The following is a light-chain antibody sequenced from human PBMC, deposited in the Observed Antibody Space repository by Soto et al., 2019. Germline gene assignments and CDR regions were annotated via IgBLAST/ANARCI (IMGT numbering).Light chain of an antibody. CDR2: DAS. V-gene: IGKV3D-20*01. J-gene: IGKJ4*01. CDR1: QSLSSSY. Sequence: EIVLTQSPATLSLSPGERATLSCGASQSLSSSYLAWYQQKPGLAPRLLIYDASSRATGIPDRFSGSGSGTDFTLTISRLEPEDFAVYYCQQYGSSPRTFGGGTKVEI. CDR3: QQYGSSPRT.